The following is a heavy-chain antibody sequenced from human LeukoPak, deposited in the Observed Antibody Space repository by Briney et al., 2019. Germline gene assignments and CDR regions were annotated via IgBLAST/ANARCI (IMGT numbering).Heavy chain of an antibody. CDR1: GGSISSYY. D-gene: IGHD2-15*01. CDR3: AGGARYCSGGSCYFREFHY. Sequence: SETLSLTCTVSGGSISSYYRSWIRQPAGKGLEWIGRIYTSGSTNYNPSLKSRVTMSVDTSKNQFSLKLSSVTAADTAVYYCAGGARYCSGGSCYFREFHYWGQGTLVTVSS. V-gene: IGHV4-4*07. CDR2: IYTSGST. J-gene: IGHJ4*02.